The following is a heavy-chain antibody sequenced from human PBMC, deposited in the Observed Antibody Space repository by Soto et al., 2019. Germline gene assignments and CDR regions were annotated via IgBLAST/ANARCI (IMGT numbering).Heavy chain of an antibody. Sequence: ASVKVSCKASGYTFTGYYMHWVRQAPGQGLEWMGWINPNSGNTNYAQKFQGRVTMTRDTSISTAYMELSRLRSEDTAVYYCAEVDSSRSDAFDIWGQGTMVTVSS. D-gene: IGHD6-13*01. J-gene: IGHJ3*02. V-gene: IGHV1-2*02. CDR2: INPNSGNT. CDR1: GYTFTGYY. CDR3: AEVDSSRSDAFDI.